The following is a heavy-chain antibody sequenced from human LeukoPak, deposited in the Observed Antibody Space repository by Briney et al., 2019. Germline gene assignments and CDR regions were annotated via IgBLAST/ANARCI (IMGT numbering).Heavy chain of an antibody. CDR1: GYTFTSYF. Sequence: ASVKVSCKADGYTFTSYFISWVRQAPGQGLEWMGWISAYNGNANYAQKFMGRVTMTTDTATSTAYMELRSLRSDDTAVFYCARANYNSGMDVWGQGTTVTVS. V-gene: IGHV1-18*01. CDR3: ARANYNSGMDV. J-gene: IGHJ6*02. CDR2: ISAYNGNA. D-gene: IGHD2-8*01.